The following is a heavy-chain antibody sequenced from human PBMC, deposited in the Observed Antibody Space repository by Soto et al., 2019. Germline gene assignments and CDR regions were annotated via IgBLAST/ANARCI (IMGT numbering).Heavy chain of an antibody. CDR1: SGSISSPNW. CDR3: ARQAPYGSVRIYDY. CDR2: IYHSGGT. J-gene: IGHJ4*02. V-gene: IGHV4-4*02. Sequence: QVQLEESGPGLVKPSGTLSLTCTVSSGSISSPNWWSWVRQPPGKGLEWVGEIYHSGGTRYNPSLKRRVTISVDTSQNQFSLKLTSVTAADTATYYCARQAPYGSVRIYDYWGQGTLVTVSS. D-gene: IGHD3-10*01.